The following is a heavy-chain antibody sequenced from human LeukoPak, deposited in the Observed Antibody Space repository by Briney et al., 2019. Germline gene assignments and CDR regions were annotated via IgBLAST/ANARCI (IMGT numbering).Heavy chain of an antibody. V-gene: IGHV3-21*01. Sequence: SGGSLRLSCAASGFTFSSYSMNWVRQAPGKGLEWVSSISSSSSYIYYADSVKGRFTISRDNAKNSLYLQMNSLRAEDTAVYYCARHPNSDYFDYWGQGTLVTVSS. CDR2: ISSSSSYI. J-gene: IGHJ4*02. CDR1: GFTFSSYS. D-gene: IGHD4-23*01. CDR3: ARHPNSDYFDY.